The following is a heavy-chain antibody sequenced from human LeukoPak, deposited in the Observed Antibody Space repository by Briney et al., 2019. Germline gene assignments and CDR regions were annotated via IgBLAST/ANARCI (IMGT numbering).Heavy chain of an antibody. J-gene: IGHJ4*02. CDR3: ARRSYYDLDYFDY. Sequence: PGGSLRLSCAASGFTFSGYGMHWVRQAPGKGLEWVSTITTSGGSTYYADSVKGRFTISRDNSKNTLYLQMNSLRAEDTAVYYCARRSYYDLDYFDYWGQGTLVTVSS. V-gene: IGHV3-23*01. D-gene: IGHD1-26*01. CDR2: ITTSGGST. CDR1: GFTFSGYG.